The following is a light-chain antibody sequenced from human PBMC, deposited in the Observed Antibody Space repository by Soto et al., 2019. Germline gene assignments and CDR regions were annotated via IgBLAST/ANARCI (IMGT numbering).Light chain of an antibody. J-gene: IGKJ5*01. V-gene: IGKV3-11*01. CDR3: QQRNDWHIP. CDR2: GAS. CDR1: QSVDSH. Sequence: EIVLTQSPASLSLSPGERATLSCRASQSVDSHLVWYQQKPGQAPRLLIFGASNRATRIPARFSGSGSGTDCTLAINRLEPDDFSVYYCQQRNDWHIPFGQGKRLEIK.